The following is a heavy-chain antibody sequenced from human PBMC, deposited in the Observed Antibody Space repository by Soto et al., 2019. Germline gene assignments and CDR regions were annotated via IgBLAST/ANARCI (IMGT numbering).Heavy chain of an antibody. D-gene: IGHD3-9*01. CDR3: ARRDWSGSTSHFYFDY. Sequence: PSETLSLTCAFSCGSIISSNWWNWVRQPPGKGLEWIGEIYHSGSTYYKPSLKSRVAMSVDTSKNQFSLKLTSATAADTAVYYCARRDWSGSTSHFYFDYWGQGVLVTVS. CDR2: IYHSGST. J-gene: IGHJ4*02. CDR1: CGSIISSNW. V-gene: IGHV4-4*02.